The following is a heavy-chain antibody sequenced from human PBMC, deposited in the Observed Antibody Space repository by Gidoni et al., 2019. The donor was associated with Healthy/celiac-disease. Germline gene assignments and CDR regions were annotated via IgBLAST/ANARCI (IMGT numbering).Heavy chain of an antibody. CDR1: GGPFSSYA. CDR3: ARELLEYSSSSDYYYYYGMDV. D-gene: IGHD6-6*01. J-gene: IGHJ6*02. CDR2: IIPIFGTA. V-gene: IGHV1-69*01. Sequence: QVQLVQSGAEVKKPGSSVKVSCKASGGPFSSYAISWVRQAPGQGLEWMGGIIPIFGTANYAQKFQGRVTITADESTSTAYMELSSLRSEDTAVYYCARELLEYSSSSDYYYYYGMDVWGQGTTVTVSS.